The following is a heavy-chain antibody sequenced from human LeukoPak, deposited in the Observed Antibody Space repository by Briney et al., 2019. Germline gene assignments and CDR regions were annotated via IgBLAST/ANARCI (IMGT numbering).Heavy chain of an antibody. V-gene: IGHV4-34*01. CDR1: GGSFSGYY. CDR3: ARSYGPNNWFDP. D-gene: IGHD3-10*01. Sequence: SEILSLTCAVYGGSFSGYYWSWIRQPPGKGLEWIGEINHSGSTNYNPSLKSRVTISVDTSKNQFSLKLSSVTAADTAVYYCARSYGPNNWFDPWGQGTLVTVSS. CDR2: INHSGST. J-gene: IGHJ5*02.